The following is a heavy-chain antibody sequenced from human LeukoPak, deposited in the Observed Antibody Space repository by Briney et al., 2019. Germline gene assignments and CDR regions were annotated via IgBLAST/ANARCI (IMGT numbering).Heavy chain of an antibody. D-gene: IGHD6-19*01. Sequence: GGSLRLSCAASEFSVSSNYMTWVRQAPGKGLEWVSVIHSDGTTYYADSVRGRFTISTDNFKNSLFLQTNSMGADDTAVYYCVREGTPGRQFFDLWGRGTLVTVSS. CDR1: EFSVSSNY. J-gene: IGHJ2*01. CDR2: IHSDGTT. CDR3: VREGTPGRQFFDL. V-gene: IGHV3-53*01.